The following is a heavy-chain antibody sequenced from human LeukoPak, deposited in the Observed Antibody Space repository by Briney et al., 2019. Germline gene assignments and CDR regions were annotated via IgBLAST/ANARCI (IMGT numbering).Heavy chain of an antibody. CDR1: GGSFSGYY. D-gene: IGHD6-13*01. V-gene: IGHV4-34*01. Sequence: SETLSLTCAVYGGSFSGYYWSWIRQPPGKGLEWIGEINHSGSTNCNPSLKSRVTISVDTSKNQFSLKLSSVTAADTAVYYCASRYSSSWYGGPLDYWGQGTLVTVSS. CDR2: INHSGST. J-gene: IGHJ4*02. CDR3: ASRYSSSWYGGPLDY.